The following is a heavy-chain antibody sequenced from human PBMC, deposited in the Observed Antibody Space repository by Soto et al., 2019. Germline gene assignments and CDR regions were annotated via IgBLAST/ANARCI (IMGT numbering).Heavy chain of an antibody. CDR2: IYYSGST. CDR3: ARETPRITIFGVVTSFEP. D-gene: IGHD3-3*01. Sequence: SETLSLTCTVSGGSISSGDYYWSWIRQPPGKGLEWIGYIYYSGSTYYNPSLKSRVTISVDTSKNQFSLKLSSVTAADTAVYYCARETPRITIFGVVTSFEPWGQGTLVTVSS. CDR1: GGSISSGDYY. V-gene: IGHV4-30-4*01. J-gene: IGHJ5*02.